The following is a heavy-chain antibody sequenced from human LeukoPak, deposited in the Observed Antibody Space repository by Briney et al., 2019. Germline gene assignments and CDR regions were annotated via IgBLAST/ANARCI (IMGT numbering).Heavy chain of an antibody. V-gene: IGHV3-21*01. CDR2: ISSSSSYI. J-gene: IGHJ4*02. Sequence: GGSLRLSCAASGFTFSSYSMNWVRQAPGKGLEWVSSISSSSSYIYYADSVKGRFTISRDNAKNSLYLQMNSLRAEDTAVYYCARESLGAARLFDYWGQGTLVTVSS. CDR1: GFTFSSYS. D-gene: IGHD6-6*01. CDR3: ARESLGAARLFDY.